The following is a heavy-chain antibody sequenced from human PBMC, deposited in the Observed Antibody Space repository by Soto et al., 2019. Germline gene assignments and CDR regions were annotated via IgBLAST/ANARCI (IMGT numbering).Heavy chain of an antibody. V-gene: IGHV1-8*01. Sequence: ASVKVSCKASGYTFTSYDINWVRQATGQGFEWMGWMNPNSGNTGYAQKFQGRVTMTRDTSITTAYMELRSLRSDDTAVYYCARDYYDSSGYYDDAFDLWGQGTMVTVS. CDR3: ARDYYDSSGYYDDAFDL. J-gene: IGHJ3*01. CDR1: GYTFTSYD. CDR2: MNPNSGNT. D-gene: IGHD3-22*01.